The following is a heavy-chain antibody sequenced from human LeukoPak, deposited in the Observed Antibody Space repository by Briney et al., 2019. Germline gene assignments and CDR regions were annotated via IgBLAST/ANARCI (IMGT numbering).Heavy chain of an antibody. J-gene: IGHJ6*02. CDR3: ARNSFRVNTHYFYGMDV. D-gene: IGHD3-10*01. CDR1: GFTVSDNY. Sequence: GRSLRLSCAASGFTVSDNYMSWVRQAPGKGLDWVSVIYSGGTTYYADSVKGRFTISRDNSKNTLHLQMSGLRAEDTAVYYCARNSFRVNTHYFYGMDVWGQGTTVAVSS. V-gene: IGHV3-53*01. CDR2: IYSGGTT.